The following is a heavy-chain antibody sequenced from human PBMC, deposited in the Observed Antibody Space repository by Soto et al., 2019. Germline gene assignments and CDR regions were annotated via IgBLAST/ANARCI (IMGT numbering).Heavy chain of an antibody. J-gene: IGHJ3*02. CDR3: ARYRLYYYDSSGYYNAFDI. CDR2: IIPIFGTA. V-gene: IGHV1-69*06. D-gene: IGHD3-22*01. Sequence: SVKVSCKASGGTFSSYAISWVRQAPGQGPEWMGGIIPIFGTANYAQKFQGRVTITADKSTSTAYMELSSLRSEDTAVYYCARYRLYYYDSSGYYNAFDIWGQGTMVTVSS. CDR1: GGTFSSYA.